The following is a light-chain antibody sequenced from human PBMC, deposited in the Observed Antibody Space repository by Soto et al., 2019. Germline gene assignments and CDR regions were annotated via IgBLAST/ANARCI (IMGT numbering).Light chain of an antibody. V-gene: IGKV4-1*01. Sequence: DIVMTQSPDSLAVSLGARATIKCKSSQSVLYSSNNKNYLAWYRQKPGQTPKLLFYWASTRESGVPDRFSGSGSGTDFTLTIRSLQAEDVAVYYCQQYYSIPYTFGQGTKLEIK. CDR1: QSVLYSSNNKNY. J-gene: IGKJ2*01. CDR3: QQYYSIPYT. CDR2: WAS.